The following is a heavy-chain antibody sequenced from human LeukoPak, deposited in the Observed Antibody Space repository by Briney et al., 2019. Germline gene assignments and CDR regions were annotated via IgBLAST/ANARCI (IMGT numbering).Heavy chain of an antibody. CDR3: ARGRGYSSGWGHYYYSIDV. D-gene: IGHD6-19*01. V-gene: IGHV4-34*01. Sequence: SETLSLTCAVYGGSFSGYYWTWIRQPPGQGLEWIGEVTDRGNRNYNPSLRSRVTISVHTAKHQFSLKLTSVTAADTSVFYCARGRGYSSGWGHYYYSIDVWGQGTTVTVS. J-gene: IGHJ6*03. CDR2: VTDRGNR. CDR1: GGSFSGYY.